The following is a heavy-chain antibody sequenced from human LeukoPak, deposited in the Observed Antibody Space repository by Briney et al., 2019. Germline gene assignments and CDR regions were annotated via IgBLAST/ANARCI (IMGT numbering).Heavy chain of an antibody. V-gene: IGHV3-30*02. CDR3: AKDQRDDILTGYSNNFDY. Sequence: GGSLRLSCAASGFTFSSYGMHWVRQAPGKGLEWVAFIRYDGSNKYYAGSVKGRFTISRDNSKNTLYLQMNSLRAEDTAVYYCAKDQRDDILTGYSNNFDYWGQGTLVTVSS. J-gene: IGHJ4*02. D-gene: IGHD3-9*01. CDR2: IRYDGSNK. CDR1: GFTFSSYG.